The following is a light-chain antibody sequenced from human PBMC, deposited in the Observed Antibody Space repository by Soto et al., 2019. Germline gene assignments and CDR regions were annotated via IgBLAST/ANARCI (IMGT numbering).Light chain of an antibody. J-gene: IGLJ1*01. Sequence: QSALTQPPSVSAAPGQNVTISCSETSSNICNNYVAWYQHLPGTAPRILIYDNYKRPSGIPDRFSGFKSGTSATLGITGLQIGDEADYYCGTWDTSLRVFYVFGSGTNLTVL. CDR2: DNY. V-gene: IGLV1-51*01. CDR1: SSNICNNY. CDR3: GTWDTSLRVFYV.